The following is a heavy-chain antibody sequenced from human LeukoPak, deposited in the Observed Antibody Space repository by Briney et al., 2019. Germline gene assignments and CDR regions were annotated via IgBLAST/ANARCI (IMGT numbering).Heavy chain of an antibody. CDR2: IYPGDSDT. CDR3: ARPLRPENWFDP. V-gene: IGHV5-51*01. Sequence: GEALKISCKGSGYSFTSYWIGLVRQMPGKGLEWRGIIYPGDSDTRHSPSFQGQVTISADKSISTAYLQWSSLKASDTAMYYCARPLRPENWFDPWGQGTLVTVSS. J-gene: IGHJ5*02. CDR1: GYSFTSYW.